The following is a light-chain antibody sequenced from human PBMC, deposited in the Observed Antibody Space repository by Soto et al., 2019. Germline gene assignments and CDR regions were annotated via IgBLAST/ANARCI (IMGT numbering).Light chain of an antibody. V-gene: IGLV1-40*01. CDR2: GNS. CDR3: QSYDSSLSGSNV. J-gene: IGLJ1*01. CDR1: SSNIGAGYD. Sequence: ALTQPPSVSGAPGQRVTISCTGSSSNIGAGYDVHWYQQLPGTAPKLLIYGNSNRPSGVPDRFSGSKSGTSASLAITGLQAEDEADYYCQSYDSSLSGSNVFGTGTKVTVL.